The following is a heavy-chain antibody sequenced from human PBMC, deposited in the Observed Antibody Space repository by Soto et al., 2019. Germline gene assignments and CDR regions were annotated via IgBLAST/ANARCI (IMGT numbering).Heavy chain of an antibody. CDR2: MQPSTGRT. J-gene: IGHJ4*02. V-gene: IGHV1-8*01. Sequence: ASVKVSCKAPGYSFTSLDINWVRQTAGQGLEWMGWMQPSTGRTGYAQKFQGRVTMTRDTSINTAYMELTTLTSDDTAFYYCARGVSAGVDYWGQGTLVTVSS. D-gene: IGHD1-26*01. CDR3: ARGVSAGVDY. CDR1: GYSFTSLD.